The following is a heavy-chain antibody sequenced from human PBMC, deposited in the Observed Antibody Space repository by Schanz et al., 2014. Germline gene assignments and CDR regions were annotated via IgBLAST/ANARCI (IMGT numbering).Heavy chain of an antibody. CDR1: GITFSGCG. V-gene: IGHV3-15*01. Sequence: LVESGGGVVQPGGSLRLSCATSGITFSGCGMHWVRQGPGNRLEWVGRIKSRSDGGTTDYAAPVKGRFIISRDDSRNTLYLQMSGLKTEDTAVYYCSTTPNFYASGTYSWFDPWGQGTRVTVSS. J-gene: IGHJ5*02. D-gene: IGHD3-10*01. CDR3: STTPNFYASGTYSWFDP. CDR2: IKSRSDGGTT.